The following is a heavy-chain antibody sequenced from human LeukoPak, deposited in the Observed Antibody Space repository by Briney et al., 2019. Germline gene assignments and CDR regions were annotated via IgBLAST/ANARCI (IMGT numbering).Heavy chain of an antibody. CDR3: ASSSTANDAFDI. CDR1: GGSISSYY. CDR2: IYYSGST. J-gene: IGHJ3*02. D-gene: IGHD5-18*01. Sequence: SETLSLTCTVSGGSISSYYWSWIRQPPGKGREWIGYIYYSGSTNYNPSLKSRVTISVDTSKNQFSLKLSSVTAADTAVYYCASSSTANDAFDIWGQGTMVTVSS. V-gene: IGHV4-59*01.